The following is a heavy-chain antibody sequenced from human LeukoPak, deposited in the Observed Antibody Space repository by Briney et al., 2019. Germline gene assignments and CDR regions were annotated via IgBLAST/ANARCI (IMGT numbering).Heavy chain of an antibody. CDR3: ARDFRSDWLFRFDY. D-gene: IGHD3-9*01. V-gene: IGHV4-39*07. CDR2: IYYSGSI. J-gene: IGHJ4*02. CDR1: GFTVSSNY. Sequence: GSLRLSCAASGFTVSSNYMSWIRQPPGKGLDWIGSIYYSGSIYYNPSLKSRVTISVDTSKNQFSLKLSSVTAADTAVYYCARDFRSDWLFRFDYWGQGTLVTVSS.